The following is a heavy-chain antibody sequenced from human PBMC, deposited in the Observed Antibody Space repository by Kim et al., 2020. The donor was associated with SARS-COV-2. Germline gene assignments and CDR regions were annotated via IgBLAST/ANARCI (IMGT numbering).Heavy chain of an antibody. J-gene: IGHJ4*02. D-gene: IGHD4-17*01. V-gene: IGHV3-7*03. CDR2: IAQDGSEE. CDR1: GFTFSRFW. Sequence: GGSLRLSCAASGFTFSRFWMSWVRQVPGKGLEWVANIAQDGSEEDYVDSLKGRFTISRDNAKNLVYLQMNSLRADDTAVYYCARVLKYGDSYNFDYWGQGTLVTVSS. CDR3: ARVLKYGDSYNFDY.